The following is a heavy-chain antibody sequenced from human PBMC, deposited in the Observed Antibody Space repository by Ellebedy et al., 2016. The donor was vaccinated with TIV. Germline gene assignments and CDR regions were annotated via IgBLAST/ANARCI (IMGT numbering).Heavy chain of an antibody. CDR3: AKERGAVAGTGSGY. J-gene: IGHJ4*02. D-gene: IGHD6-19*01. V-gene: IGHV3-23*01. CDR2: IRESGGSA. CDR1: GFTFSNYA. Sequence: PGGSLRLSCAASGFTFSNYAITWVRHAPGNWLGWVSTIRESGGSAYYADSVKGRFTISRDNDKNTVSLQMNSLRVEDTAVYYCAKERGAVAGTGSGYWGQGTLVTVSS.